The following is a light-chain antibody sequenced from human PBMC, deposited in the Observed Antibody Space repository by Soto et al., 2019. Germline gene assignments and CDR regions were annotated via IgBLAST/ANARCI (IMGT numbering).Light chain of an antibody. J-gene: IGKJ5*01. V-gene: IGKV1-33*01. CDR2: AAS. Sequence: DLQMTQSPSSLSASVGDRVTITCRASQSISSYLNWYQQKPGKAPKVLIYAASSLQSGVPSRFSGSGSGTDFTFTINNLQPEDIATYYCQQYENLPITFGQGTRLEIK. CDR3: QQYENLPIT. CDR1: QSISSY.